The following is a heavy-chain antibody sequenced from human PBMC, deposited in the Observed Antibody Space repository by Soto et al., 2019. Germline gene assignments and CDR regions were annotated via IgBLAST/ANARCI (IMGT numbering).Heavy chain of an antibody. CDR2: VAYDGSYQ. D-gene: IGHD6-19*01. V-gene: IGHV3-30*18. CDR3: AKDHVNSGPSPDWFDP. J-gene: IGHJ5*02. CDR1: GFSISSYG. Sequence: QVQLVESGGGVVQPGRSLRLSCAASGFSISSYGMHWVRQTPGKGLQWVAVVAYDGSYQHYADSVKGRFTISRVISKNTLFLEMDSLKPEDTAVYYCAKDHVNSGPSPDWFDPWSQGTLVTVSS.